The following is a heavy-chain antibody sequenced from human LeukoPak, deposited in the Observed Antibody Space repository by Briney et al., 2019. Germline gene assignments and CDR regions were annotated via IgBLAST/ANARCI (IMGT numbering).Heavy chain of an antibody. J-gene: IGHJ4*02. CDR1: GFTFSSYG. V-gene: IGHV3-33*06. Sequence: GGSLRLSCAASGFTFSSYGMHWVRQAPGKGLEWVAVIWYDGSNKYYADSVKGRFTISRDNSKNTLYLQMNSLRAEDTAVYYCAKEQGSSYYDFWSGYFGERAFDYWGQGTLVTVSS. CDR3: AKEQGSSYYDFWSGYFGERAFDY. CDR2: IWYDGSNK. D-gene: IGHD3-3*01.